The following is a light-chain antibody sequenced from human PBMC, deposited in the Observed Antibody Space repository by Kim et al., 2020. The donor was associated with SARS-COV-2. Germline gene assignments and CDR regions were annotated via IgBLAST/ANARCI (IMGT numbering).Light chain of an antibody. J-gene: IGKJ4*01. V-gene: IGKV1-39*01. CDR1: RTISRY. CDR2: AAS. CDR3: QQSDTSPLT. Sequence: ASVGDKVTINCRASRTISRYVNWYQQKPGRAPNLLIYAASNLQSGVPSRFSGSGSGTDFTLTISGLQREDFATYYCQQSDTSPLTFGGGTKVDIK.